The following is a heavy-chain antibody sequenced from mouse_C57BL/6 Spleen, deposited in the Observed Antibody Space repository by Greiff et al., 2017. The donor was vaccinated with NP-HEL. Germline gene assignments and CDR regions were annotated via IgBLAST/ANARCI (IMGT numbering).Heavy chain of an antibody. CDR2: IDPSDSYT. CDR1: GYTFTSYW. CDR3: ARLVGGYPV. V-gene: IGHV1-50*01. J-gene: IGHJ2*01. Sequence: QVHVKQPGAELVKPGASVKLSCKASGYTFTSYWMQWVKQRPGQGLEWIGEIDPSDSYTNYNQKFKGKATLTVDTSSSTAYMQLSSLTSEDSAVYYCARLVGGYPVWGQGTTLTVSS. D-gene: IGHD2-2*01.